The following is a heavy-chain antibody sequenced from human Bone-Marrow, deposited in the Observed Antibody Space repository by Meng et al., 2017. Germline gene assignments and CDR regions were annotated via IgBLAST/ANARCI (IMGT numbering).Heavy chain of an antibody. J-gene: IGHJ3*02. CDR1: GGSISSGGYY. V-gene: IGHV4-31*03. CDR3: AREDYGDFRHAFDI. Sequence: QVPLQESGPGLVKPSQTLSLTCTVSGGSISSGGYYWSWIRQHPGKGLEWIGYIYYSGSTYYNPSLKSRVTISVDTSKNQFSLKLSSVTAADTAVYYCAREDYGDFRHAFDIWGQGTMVTVSS. D-gene: IGHD4-17*01. CDR2: IYYSGST.